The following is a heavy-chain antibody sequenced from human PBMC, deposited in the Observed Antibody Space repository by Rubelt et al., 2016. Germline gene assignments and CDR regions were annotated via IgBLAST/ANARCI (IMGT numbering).Heavy chain of an antibody. V-gene: IGHV3-33*08. D-gene: IGHD2-2*01. CDR1: GFTFSSYS. CDR3: ARDSAREIPVRTYCSSTSCPGYYYYGMDV. CDR2: IWYDGSNK. Sequence: VQLVESGGGLVKPGGSLRLSCAASGFTFSSYSMNWVRQAPGKGLAWVAVIWYDGSNKYYADSVKGRFTISRDNSKNTLYLQMNSLRAEDTAVYYCARDSAREIPVRTYCSSTSCPGYYYYGMDVWGQGTTVTVSS. J-gene: IGHJ6*02.